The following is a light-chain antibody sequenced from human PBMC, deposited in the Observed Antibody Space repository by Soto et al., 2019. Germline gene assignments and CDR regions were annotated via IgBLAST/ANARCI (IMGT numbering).Light chain of an antibody. J-gene: IGKJ1*01. V-gene: IGKV3-20*01. Sequence: EIVLTQSPGTLSLSPGERATLSCRASQSVRSNFLAWYQQKPGQAPRLLIYGASNRATGIPDRFSGSGSGTDFTLTITRLEPEDFAVYYCQQYKNWRTFGQGTTVEIK. CDR2: GAS. CDR1: QSVRSNF. CDR3: QQYKNWRT.